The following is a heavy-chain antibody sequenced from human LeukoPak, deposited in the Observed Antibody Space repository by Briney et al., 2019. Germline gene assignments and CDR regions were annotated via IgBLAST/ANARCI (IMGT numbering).Heavy chain of an antibody. Sequence: GRSLRLSCAASGFTFSSYAMHWVRQAPGKGLEWVPAIGDTTYYADSVKGRFTISRDNSKNTLYLQMNNLRAEDAAIYYCAKAYAFVGANYFDYWGQGTLVTVSS. CDR2: IGDTT. CDR1: GFTFSSYA. V-gene: IGHV3-23*01. D-gene: IGHD1-26*01. CDR3: AKAYAFVGANYFDY. J-gene: IGHJ4*02.